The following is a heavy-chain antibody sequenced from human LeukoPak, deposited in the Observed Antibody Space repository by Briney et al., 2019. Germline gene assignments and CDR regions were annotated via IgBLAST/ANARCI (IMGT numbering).Heavy chain of an antibody. J-gene: IGHJ6*03. CDR2: IYPGDSDT. CDR1: GESFTVYW. CDR3: ARRSAVAPYYYMDV. Sequence: GESLKISCQGSGESFTVYWIGWVRQMPGKGLEWMGIIYPGDSDTRYSPSFQGQVTISADNSINTAYLQRSSLKGPYTAMYYCARRSAVAPYYYMDVWGKGTTVTVSS. V-gene: IGHV5-51*01.